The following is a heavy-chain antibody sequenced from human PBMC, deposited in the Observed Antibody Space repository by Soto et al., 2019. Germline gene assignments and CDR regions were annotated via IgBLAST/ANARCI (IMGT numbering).Heavy chain of an antibody. J-gene: IGHJ3*02. V-gene: IGHV1-2*04. CDR1: GYTFTGYY. CDR2: INPNSGGT. D-gene: IGHD1-26*01. Sequence: QVQLVQSGAEVQKPGASVKVSCKASGYTFTGYYMHWVRQAPGQGLAWMGWINPNSGGTNYAQKFQGWVTMTRDTSISTAYMELSRLRSDDTAVYYCARDIVGGRLDAFDIWGQGTMVTVSS. CDR3: ARDIVGGRLDAFDI.